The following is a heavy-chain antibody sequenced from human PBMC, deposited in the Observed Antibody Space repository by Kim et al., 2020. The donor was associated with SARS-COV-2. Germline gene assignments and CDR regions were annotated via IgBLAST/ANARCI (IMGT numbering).Heavy chain of an antibody. CDR2: INQDGGEK. Sequence: GGSLRLSCVASGFSFSSYAMSWVRQAPGKGLEWVANINQDGGEKYYVDSVKGRITISRDNAKNLVYLQMSGLRDEDTAVYYCARDIRGTWFDPCGQGTLV. CDR1: GFSFSSYA. J-gene: IGHJ5*02. CDR3: ARDIRGTWFDP. V-gene: IGHV3-7*01. D-gene: IGHD3-16*01.